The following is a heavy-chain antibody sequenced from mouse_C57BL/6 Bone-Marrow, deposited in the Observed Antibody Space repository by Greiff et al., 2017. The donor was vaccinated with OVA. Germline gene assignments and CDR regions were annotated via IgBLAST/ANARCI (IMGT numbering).Heavy chain of an antibody. Sequence: VQLQQSGPELVKPGASVKISCKASGYTFTDYYMNWVKQSHGKSLEWIGDINPNNGGTSYNQKFKGKATLTVDKSSSTAYMELRSLTSEDSAVEYCARRDDYDTWFAYWGQGTLVTVSA. J-gene: IGHJ3*01. CDR1: GYTFTDYY. CDR2: INPNNGGT. V-gene: IGHV1-26*01. CDR3: ARRDDYDTWFAY. D-gene: IGHD2-4*01.